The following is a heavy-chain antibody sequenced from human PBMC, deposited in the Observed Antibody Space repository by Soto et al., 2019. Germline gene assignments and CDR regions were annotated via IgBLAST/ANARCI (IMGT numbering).Heavy chain of an antibody. CDR2: ISYDGGNK. V-gene: IGHV3-30*03. CDR3: ARDIGEMSAV. J-gene: IGHJ4*02. D-gene: IGHD3-10*01. Sequence: GGSLRLSCAASGFTFRSYGMHWVRQAPGKGLEWVAAISYDGGNKYYTDSAKGRFTISRDRAKNTLYLQMNSLRAEDTAVYYCARDIGEMSAVWGQGTQVTVSS. CDR1: GFTFRSYG.